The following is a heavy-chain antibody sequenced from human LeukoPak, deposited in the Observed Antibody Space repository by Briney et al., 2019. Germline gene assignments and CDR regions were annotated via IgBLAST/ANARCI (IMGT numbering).Heavy chain of an antibody. CDR1: GDSISSSGSY. D-gene: IGHD3-9*01. J-gene: IGHJ5*02. CDR2: VSHVGST. V-gene: IGHV4-39*07. Sequence: SETLSHTCTVSGDSISSSGSYWGWLRQPPGKGLEWIGSVSHVGSTYYNPSLKSRLTISIDSSKNQYSLDLKSVTAADTAVYYCARHGRRQFDWLCWFDPWGQGTLASVSS. CDR3: ARHGRRQFDWLCWFDP.